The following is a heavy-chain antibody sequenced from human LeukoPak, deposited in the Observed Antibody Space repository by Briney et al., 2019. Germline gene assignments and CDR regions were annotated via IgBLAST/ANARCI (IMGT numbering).Heavy chain of an antibody. CDR2: IDPSDSYT. J-gene: IGHJ6*04. CDR3: VRGHQSSGWYGSMDV. Sequence: GESLKISCKGSGYSFTSYWISWVRQMPGKGLEWMGRIDPSDSYTNYSPSFQGHVTISADKSISTAYLQWSSLKASDTAMYYCVRGHQSSGWYGSMDVWGKGTTVTVSS. D-gene: IGHD6-19*01. V-gene: IGHV5-10-1*01. CDR1: GYSFTSYW.